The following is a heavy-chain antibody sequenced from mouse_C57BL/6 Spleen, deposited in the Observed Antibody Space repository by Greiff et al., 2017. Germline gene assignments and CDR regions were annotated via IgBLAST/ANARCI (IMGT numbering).Heavy chain of an antibody. D-gene: IGHD1-2*01. J-gene: IGHJ4*01. V-gene: IGHV5-4*01. CDR3: AREHYDYAMDY. CDR2: ISDGGSYT. Sequence: EVQRVESGGGLVKPGGSLKLSCAASGFTFSSYAMSWVRQTPEKRLEWVATISDGGSYTYYPDNVKGRFTISRDNAKNNLYLQMSHLKSEDTAMYYCAREHYDYAMDYWGQGTSVTVSS. CDR1: GFTFSSYA.